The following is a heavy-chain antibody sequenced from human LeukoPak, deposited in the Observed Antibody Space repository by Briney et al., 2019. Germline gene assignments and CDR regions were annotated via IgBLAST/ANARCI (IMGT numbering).Heavy chain of an antibody. CDR1: GYTFTSYG. Sequence: AASAKVCCKASGYTFTSYGISWVRQAPGQGLEWMGWISAYNGNTNYAQKLQGRVSMTTDTSTSTAYMELRSLRSDATAVYYCARDGWYEWDYWGQGTPVTVSS. J-gene: IGHJ4*02. CDR2: ISAYNGNT. D-gene: IGHD6-19*01. CDR3: ARDGWYEWDY. V-gene: IGHV1-18*01.